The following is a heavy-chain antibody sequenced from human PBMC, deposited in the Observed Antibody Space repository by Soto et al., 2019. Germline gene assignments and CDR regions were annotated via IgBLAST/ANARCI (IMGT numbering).Heavy chain of an antibody. CDR1: GSTFTSYG. Sequence: ASVKVSCKASGSTFTSYGISWVRQAPGQGLEWMEWISAYNGNTNYAQKLQGRVTMTTDTSTSTAYMELRSLRSDDTAVYYCARVPDYYDSSGPRGAAFDIWGQGTMVTVSS. J-gene: IGHJ3*02. D-gene: IGHD3-22*01. CDR3: ARVPDYYDSSGPRGAAFDI. CDR2: ISAYNGNT. V-gene: IGHV1-18*01.